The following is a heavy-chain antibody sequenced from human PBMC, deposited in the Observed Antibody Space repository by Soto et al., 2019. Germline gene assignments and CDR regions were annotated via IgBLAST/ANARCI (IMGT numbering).Heavy chain of an antibody. V-gene: IGHV3-7*03. J-gene: IGHJ6*02. Sequence: GGSLRLSCAASGFTFSSYWMSWVRQAPGKGLEGVANIKQDGSEKYYVDSVKGRFTISRDNAKNSLYLQMNSLRAEDTAVYYCAREVVVVPAAIDYYYYGMDVWGQGTTVTVSS. D-gene: IGHD2-2*02. CDR3: AREVVVVPAAIDYYYYGMDV. CDR1: GFTFSSYW. CDR2: IKQDGSEK.